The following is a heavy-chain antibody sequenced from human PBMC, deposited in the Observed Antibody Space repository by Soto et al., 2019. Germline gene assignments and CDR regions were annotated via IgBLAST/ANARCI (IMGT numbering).Heavy chain of an antibody. CDR3: ARAGFKEMITFGGVIVGDFDY. CDR1: GYTFTSYG. J-gene: IGHJ4*02. D-gene: IGHD3-16*02. V-gene: IGHV1-18*01. CDR2: ISAYNGNT. Sequence: ASVKVSCKASGYTFTSYGISWVRQAPGQGLEWMGWISAYNGNTNYAQKLQGRVTMTTDTSTSTAYMELRSLRSDDTAVYYCARAGFKEMITFGGVIVGDFDYWGQGTLVTVSS.